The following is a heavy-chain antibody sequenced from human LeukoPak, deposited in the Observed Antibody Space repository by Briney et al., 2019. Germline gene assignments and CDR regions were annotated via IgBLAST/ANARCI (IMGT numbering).Heavy chain of an antibody. Sequence: PGGSLRLSCAASGFTFRSYAMHWVRQAPGKGLEWVAVISYDGSNKYYADSVKGRFTISRDNSKNTLYLQMNSLRAEDTAVYYCARDGGGGYDPNCSGGSCYPFHFDYWGQGTLVTVSS. D-gene: IGHD2-15*01. CDR1: GFTFRSYA. V-gene: IGHV3-30-3*01. CDR3: ARDGGGGYDPNCSGGSCYPFHFDY. J-gene: IGHJ4*02. CDR2: ISYDGSNK.